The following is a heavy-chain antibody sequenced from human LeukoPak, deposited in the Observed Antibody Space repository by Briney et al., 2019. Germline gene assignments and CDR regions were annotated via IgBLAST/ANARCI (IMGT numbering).Heavy chain of an antibody. D-gene: IGHD5-18*01. CDR2: IYPGDSDT. CDR1: GYSFTSYW. V-gene: IGHV5-51*01. Sequence: GESLKISCKGSGYSFTSYWIGWVRQMPGKGLGWMGIIYPGDSDTRYSPSFQGQVTISADKSISTAYLQWSSLKASDTAMYYCARRGYSYGSGGYYYYMDVWGKGTTVTVSS. CDR3: ARRGYSYGSGGYYYYMDV. J-gene: IGHJ6*03.